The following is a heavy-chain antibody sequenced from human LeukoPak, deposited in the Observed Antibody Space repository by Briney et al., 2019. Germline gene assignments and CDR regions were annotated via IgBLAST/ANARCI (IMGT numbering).Heavy chain of an antibody. V-gene: IGHV3-23*01. CDR3: AKGSRIAARPTIWFDS. CDR2: SGHSDGTA. Sequence: GGSLRLSCAASGFTFSSYAMNWVRQAPGKGLEWVSSGHSDGTAYYADSVKGRFTISRDNSKNTLSLQMNSLRAEDTAVYYCAKGSRIAARPTIWFDSWGQGTLVTVSS. J-gene: IGHJ5*01. CDR1: GFTFSSYA. D-gene: IGHD6-6*01.